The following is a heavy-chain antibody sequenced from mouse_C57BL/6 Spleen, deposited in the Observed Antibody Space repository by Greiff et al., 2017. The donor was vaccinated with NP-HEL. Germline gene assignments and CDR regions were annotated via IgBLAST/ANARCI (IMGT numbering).Heavy chain of an antibody. Sequence: QVQLQQSGAELVKPGASVKISCKASGYAFSSYWMNWVKQRPGKGLEWIGQIYPGDGDTNYNGKFKGKATLTADKSSSTAYMQLSSLTSEDSAVYFCARGGWDYSYAMDYWGQGTSVTVSS. CDR3: ARGGWDYSYAMDY. CDR2: IYPGDGDT. J-gene: IGHJ4*01. D-gene: IGHD1-1*01. CDR1: GYAFSSYW. V-gene: IGHV1-80*01.